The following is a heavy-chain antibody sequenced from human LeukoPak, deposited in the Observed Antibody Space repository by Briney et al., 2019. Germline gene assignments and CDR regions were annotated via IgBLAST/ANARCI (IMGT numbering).Heavy chain of an antibody. CDR2: IRSKAYGGTT. D-gene: IGHD2-2*01. J-gene: IGHJ4*02. V-gene: IGHV3-49*04. CDR1: GFTFGDYA. Sequence: PGGSLRLSSTASGFTFGDYAMSWVRQAPGKGLEWVGFIRSKAYGGTTEYTASVKGRFTISRDDSKSIAYLQMNSLKTEDTAVYYCTRYRDIVVVPAAIVDYWGQGTLVTVSS. CDR3: TRYRDIVVVPAAIVDY.